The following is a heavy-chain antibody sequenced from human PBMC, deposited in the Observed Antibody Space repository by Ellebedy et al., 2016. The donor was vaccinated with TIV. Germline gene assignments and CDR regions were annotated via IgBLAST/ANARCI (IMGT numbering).Heavy chain of an antibody. V-gene: IGHV3-30*03. J-gene: IGHJ6*03. Sequence: GESLKISXAASGFTFSRHSINWVRQAPGKGLEWVAVISYDESNKYYANSVKGRFTVSRENSKKTLHLQMNSLRSEDTAVYYCARDALPTARYYYYYYMDVWGKGTTVTVSS. CDR1: GFTFSRHS. CDR2: ISYDESNK. D-gene: IGHD2-2*01. CDR3: ARDALPTARYYYYYYMDV.